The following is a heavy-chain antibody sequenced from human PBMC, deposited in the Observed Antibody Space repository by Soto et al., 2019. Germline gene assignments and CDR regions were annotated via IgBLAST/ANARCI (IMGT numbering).Heavy chain of an antibody. CDR2: IFYTGTT. CDR3: ARLVVVAPVANA. J-gene: IGHJ5*02. CDR1: GGSINYNSYY. Sequence: SETLSLTCCVSGGSINYNSYYWGWIRQPPGKGLEWVGGIFYTGTTYYGPSLKDRVTISVDTSKNSFSLNLTSVTAADTAVYFCARLVVVAPVANAWGQGTLVTVSS. D-gene: IGHD2-2*01. V-gene: IGHV4-39*02.